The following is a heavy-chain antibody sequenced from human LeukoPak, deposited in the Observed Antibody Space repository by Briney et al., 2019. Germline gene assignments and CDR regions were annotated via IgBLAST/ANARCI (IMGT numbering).Heavy chain of an antibody. D-gene: IGHD3-9*01. Sequence: GGSLRLSCAASGFTFSSYGMHWVRQAPGKGLEWVAVISYDGSNKYYADYVKGRFTISRDNSKNTLYLQMNSLRAEDTAVYYCAKDFEPVLPAPNWFDPWGQGTLVTVSS. CDR1: GFTFSSYG. CDR3: AKDFEPVLPAPNWFDP. J-gene: IGHJ5*02. CDR2: ISYDGSNK. V-gene: IGHV3-30*18.